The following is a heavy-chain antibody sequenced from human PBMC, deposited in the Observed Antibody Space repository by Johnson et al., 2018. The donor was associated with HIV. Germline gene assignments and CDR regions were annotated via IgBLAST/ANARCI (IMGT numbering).Heavy chain of an antibody. D-gene: IGHD2-21*02. V-gene: IGHV3-49*03. CDR3: TGGRDLRAFDI. CDR1: GFIFFDYA. Sequence: VQLVESGGGLVQPGGSLRLSCNTSGFIFFDYAMSWFRQAPGKGLEWVGFIRSKAYGGTTEYAASVKDRFIISRDDSKNIAYLQMNSLKTEDTAVYYCTGGRDLRAFDIWGQGTMVTVSS. J-gene: IGHJ3*02. CDR2: IRSKAYGGTT.